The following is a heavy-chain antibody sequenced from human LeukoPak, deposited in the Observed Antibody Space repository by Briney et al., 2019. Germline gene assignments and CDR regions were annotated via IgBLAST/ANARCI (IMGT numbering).Heavy chain of an antibody. V-gene: IGHV3-23*01. CDR1: GGSFSGYY. CDR2: ISNNGGYT. D-gene: IGHD3-22*01. J-gene: IGHJ4*02. Sequence: ETLSLTCAVYGGSFSGYYWSWVRQAPGKGLEWVSAISNNGGYTYYADSVQGRFTISRDNSKSTLCLQMNSLRAEDTAVYYCAKGSYYDSSGSFYFDYWGQGTLVTVSS. CDR3: AKGSYYDSSGSFYFDY.